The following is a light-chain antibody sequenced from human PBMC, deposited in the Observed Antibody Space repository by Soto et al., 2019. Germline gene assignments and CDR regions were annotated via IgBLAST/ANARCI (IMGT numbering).Light chain of an antibody. V-gene: IGKV3-20*01. CDR2: GAS. CDR3: QQYGSSLYT. CDR1: QRVSSYY. Sequence: EIVLTQSPGTLSLSPGERATLSCRASQRVSSYYLAWYQQKPGQAPTLLIFGASSKATGIPDRFSGSGSGTDFTLTISSLEAEDFAVYYCQQYGSSLYTFGQGTKLESK. J-gene: IGKJ2*01.